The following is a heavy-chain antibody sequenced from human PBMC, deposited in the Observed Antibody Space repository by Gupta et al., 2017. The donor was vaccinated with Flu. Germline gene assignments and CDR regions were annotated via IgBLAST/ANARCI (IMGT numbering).Heavy chain of an antibody. D-gene: IGHD4-23*01. CDR3: AKAVGNSPSRYYFDY. Sequence: EVQLLASGGGLVQPGGSLRLSCAPSGFTFTTSAMSWVRQAPGKGLEWVSLISVGGGSTYYADSVKGRFTISRDNSKNTLYLQMNSLRAEDTAVYYCAKAVGNSPSRYYFDYWGQGTLVTVSS. CDR2: ISVGGGST. CDR1: GFTFTTSA. V-gene: IGHV3-23*01. J-gene: IGHJ4*02.